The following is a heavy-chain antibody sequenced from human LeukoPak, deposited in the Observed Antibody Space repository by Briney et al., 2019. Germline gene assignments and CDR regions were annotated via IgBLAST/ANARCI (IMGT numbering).Heavy chain of an antibody. CDR3: ARSPDILTGENFDY. J-gene: IGHJ4*02. D-gene: IGHD3-9*01. Sequence: ASVKVSCKASVYTFTDDYVHWVRQAPGQGLEWMGWINPNSGVTNYAQKFQGRVTMTRDMSISTAYMELSRLRSDDTAVYYCARSPDILTGENFDYWGQGTLVTVSS. V-gene: IGHV1-2*02. CDR2: INPNSGVT. CDR1: VYTFTDDY.